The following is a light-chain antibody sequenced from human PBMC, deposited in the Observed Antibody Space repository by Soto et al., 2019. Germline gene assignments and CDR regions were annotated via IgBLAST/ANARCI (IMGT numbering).Light chain of an antibody. Sequence: IVITQSPCTLSVSPEGRATLSCRAGQGVTTNFAWYQQKSGQSPRLLIYDVSIRATGVPARFSGTGSETDFTLTISGLQSEDSAVYFCQQYNNWPFSFGQGTRLEIK. CDR3: QQYNNWPFS. V-gene: IGKV3-15*01. J-gene: IGKJ5*01. CDR2: DVS. CDR1: QGVTTN.